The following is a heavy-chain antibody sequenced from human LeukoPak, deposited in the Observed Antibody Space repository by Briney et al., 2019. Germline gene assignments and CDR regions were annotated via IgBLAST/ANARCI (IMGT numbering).Heavy chain of an antibody. CDR1: GFTFSSYA. CDR3: AKERTYYDFWSGPAETHLFDY. D-gene: IGHD3-3*01. V-gene: IGHV3-23*01. Sequence: PGGSLRLSCAASGFTFSSYAMSWVRQAPGKGLEWVSAISGSGGSTYYADSVKGRFTISRDNSKNTLYLQMNSLRAEDTAVYYCAKERTYYDFWSGPAETHLFDYWGQGTLVTVSS. J-gene: IGHJ4*02. CDR2: ISGSGGST.